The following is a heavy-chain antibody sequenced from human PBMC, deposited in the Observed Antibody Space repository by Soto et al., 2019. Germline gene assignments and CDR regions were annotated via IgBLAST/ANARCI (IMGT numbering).Heavy chain of an antibody. CDR2: ISYDGSNK. D-gene: IGHD6-13*01. Sequence: PWGSLRLSCAASGFTFSSYVMHWVRQAPGKGLEWVAVISYDGSNKYYADSVKGRFTISRDNSKNTPYLQMNSLRAEDTAVYYCAKSTHSSSWFSDYWGQRTLITV. CDR1: GFTFSSYV. J-gene: IGHJ4*02. V-gene: IGHV3-30*18. CDR3: AKSTHSSSWFSDY.